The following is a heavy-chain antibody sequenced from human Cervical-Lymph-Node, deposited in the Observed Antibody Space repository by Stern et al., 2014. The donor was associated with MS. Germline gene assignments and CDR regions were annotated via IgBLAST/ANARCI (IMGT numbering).Heavy chain of an antibody. CDR1: GYTFTSYG. Sequence: QMQLVQSGAEVKKPGASVKVSCKASGYTFTSYGISWVRQAPGQGLGWMGVSRPYNGNTNYPQKIQARVTMTTDASTSTAYMELRSLRSDDTAVYYCARGLLGSENAFDIWGQGTMVTVSS. CDR3: ARGLLGSENAFDI. CDR2: SRPYNGNT. J-gene: IGHJ3*02. V-gene: IGHV1-18*01. D-gene: IGHD2-15*01.